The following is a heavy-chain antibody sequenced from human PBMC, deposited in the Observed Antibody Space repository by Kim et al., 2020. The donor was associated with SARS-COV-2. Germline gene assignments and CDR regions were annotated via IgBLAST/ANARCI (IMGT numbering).Heavy chain of an antibody. V-gene: IGHV3-66*04. J-gene: IGHJ5*02. Sequence: GGATFDAGSVKGRFTNSRDSAKQPLYLQMNGLRVEDTAVYYCAGHDWFDPWGQGTLVTVSS. CDR3: AGHDWFDP. CDR2: GGAT.